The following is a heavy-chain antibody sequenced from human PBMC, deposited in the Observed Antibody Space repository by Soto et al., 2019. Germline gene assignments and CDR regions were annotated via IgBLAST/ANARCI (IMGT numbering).Heavy chain of an antibody. CDR1: GFTFSSYA. V-gene: IGHV3-23*01. CDR2: VSAGGEMT. J-gene: IGHJ6*02. D-gene: IGHD3-10*01. Sequence: DVQLLESGGHVVQPGGSLRLSCAASGFTFSSYAMRWVRQAPGKGLEWVSSVSAGGEMTYYSDSVKGRFTISRDNSNNALFLQMNSLRIEDTALYYCARGDRGGSGSPASYYYSGLDVWGQGTTVTVS. CDR3: ARGDRGGSGSPASYYYSGLDV.